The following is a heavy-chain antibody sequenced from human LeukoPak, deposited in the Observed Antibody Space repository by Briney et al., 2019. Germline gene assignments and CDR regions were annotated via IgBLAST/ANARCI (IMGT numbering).Heavy chain of an antibody. CDR2: IYYSGST. CDR1: GGSISSYY. CDR3: ARHSGSSPYFDY. J-gene: IGHJ4*02. D-gene: IGHD6-6*01. Sequence: SETLSLTCTVSGGSISSYYWSWIRQPPGKGLEWIGYIYYSGSTNYNPSLKSRVTISVDTSKNQFSLKLSSVTAADTAVYYCARHSGSSPYFDYWGQGTLVTVSS. V-gene: IGHV4-59*08.